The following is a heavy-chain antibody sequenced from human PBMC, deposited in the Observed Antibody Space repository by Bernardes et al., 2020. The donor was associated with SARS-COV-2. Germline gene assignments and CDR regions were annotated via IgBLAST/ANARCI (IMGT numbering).Heavy chain of an antibody. CDR2: VFYTGIA. D-gene: IGHD6-13*01. CDR1: GVSFGSYY. Sequence: SETLSLTCTVSGVSFGSYYWTWIRQSPGKGLQWIGNVFYTGIAIYNPSLRSRVTISVDASRKQFSLRLTSVTAADTAVYYCARVLSARARTFDPWGQGTLVNVSS. V-gene: IGHV4-59*01. CDR3: ARVLSARARTFDP. J-gene: IGHJ5*02.